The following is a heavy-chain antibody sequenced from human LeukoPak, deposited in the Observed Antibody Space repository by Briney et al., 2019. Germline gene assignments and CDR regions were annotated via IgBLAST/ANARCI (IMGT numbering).Heavy chain of an antibody. CDR2: INPKSGDT. CDR1: GYTFTNYF. D-gene: IGHD2-8*01. Sequence: ASVKVSCKASGYTFTNYFMHWMRQAHGQGLEWMGWINPKSGDTKYAQNFQGRVTMTRDTSISTAYMELSRLRSDDTAVYYCARGPNTGAFDIWGQGTMVAVSS. V-gene: IGHV1-2*02. J-gene: IGHJ3*02. CDR3: ARGPNTGAFDI.